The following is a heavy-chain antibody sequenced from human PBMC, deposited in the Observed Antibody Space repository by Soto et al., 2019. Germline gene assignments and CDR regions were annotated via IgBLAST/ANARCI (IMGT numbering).Heavy chain of an antibody. D-gene: IGHD3-22*01. Sequence: GESLKISCKGSGYSFTSYWISWVRQMPGKGLEWMGRIDPSDSYTNYSPSFQGHVTISADKSISTAYLQWSSLKASDTAMYYCARHRYYYDSSGRGPWFDPWGQGTLVTVS. V-gene: IGHV5-10-1*01. CDR3: ARHRYYYDSSGRGPWFDP. J-gene: IGHJ5*02. CDR2: IDPSDSYT. CDR1: GYSFTSYW.